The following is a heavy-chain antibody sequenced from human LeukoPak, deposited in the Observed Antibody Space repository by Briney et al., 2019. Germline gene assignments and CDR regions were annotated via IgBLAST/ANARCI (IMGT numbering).Heavy chain of an antibody. CDR2: INHSGST. J-gene: IGHJ4*02. CDR3: ARNYRPDFDC. D-gene: IGHD1-7*01. CDR1: GGSISSYY. V-gene: IGHV4-34*01. Sequence: SETLSLTCTVSGGSISSYYWSWIRQPAGKGLEWIGEINHSGSTNYNPSLKSRVTISVDTSKNQFSLKLSSVTPEDTAVYYCARNYRPDFDCWGQGTLVTVSS.